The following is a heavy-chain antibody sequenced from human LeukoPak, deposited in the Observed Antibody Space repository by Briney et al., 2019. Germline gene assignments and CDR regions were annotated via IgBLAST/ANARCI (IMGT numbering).Heavy chain of an antibody. D-gene: IGHD3-10*01. CDR2: IKRKTDGETT. J-gene: IGHJ6*02. Sequence: GGSLRLSCAASGFTFSNAWMSWVRQAPGKGLEWVGRIKRKTDGETTDYAAPVKGRFTISRYDSKNTLYLQMNSLKTEDTAVYYCTTGYYGSGSYYYYYGMDVWGQGTTVTVSS. CDR3: TTGYYGSGSYYYYYGMDV. V-gene: IGHV3-15*01. CDR1: GFTFSNAW.